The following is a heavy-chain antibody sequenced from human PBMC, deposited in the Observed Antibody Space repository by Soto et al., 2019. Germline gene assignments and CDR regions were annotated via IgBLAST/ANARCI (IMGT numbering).Heavy chain of an antibody. CDR1: GYSFTSYW. J-gene: IGHJ6*02. Sequence: GESLKISCKGSGYSFTSYWISWVRQMPGKGLEWMGRIDPSDSYTNYSPSFQGHVTISADKSISTAYLQWSSLKASDTAMYYCARRPNSYGDYYYGMDGWGQGTTVTVSS. D-gene: IGHD5-18*01. CDR3: ARRPNSYGDYYYGMDG. CDR2: IDPSDSYT. V-gene: IGHV5-10-1*01.